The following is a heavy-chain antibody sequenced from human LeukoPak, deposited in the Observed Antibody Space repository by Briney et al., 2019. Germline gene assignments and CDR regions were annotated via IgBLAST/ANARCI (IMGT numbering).Heavy chain of an antibody. V-gene: IGHV3-23*01. D-gene: IGHD2-2*02. Sequence: GGSLRLSCAASGFTFSSYAMSWVRQAPGKGLEWVSAISGSGGSTYYADSVKGRFTISRDNSKNTLYLQMNGLRAEDTAVYYCAKGQYQLLYCFDYWGQGTLVTVSS. CDR2: ISGSGGST. CDR1: GFTFSSYA. J-gene: IGHJ4*02. CDR3: AKGQYQLLYCFDY.